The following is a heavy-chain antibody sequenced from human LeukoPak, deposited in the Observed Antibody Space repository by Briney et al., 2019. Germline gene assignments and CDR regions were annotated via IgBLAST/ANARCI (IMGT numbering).Heavy chain of an antibody. V-gene: IGHV3-30*03. CDR1: GFTFSSYG. J-gene: IGHJ4*02. CDR3: ARVEAIRYFDY. D-gene: IGHD3-3*01. Sequence: GRSLRLSCAASGFTFSSYGMHWVRQAPGKGLEWVAVISYDGSNKYYADSVKGRFTISRDNSKNTLYLQMNSLRAEDTAVYYCARVEAIRYFDYWGQGTLVTVSS. CDR2: ISYDGSNK.